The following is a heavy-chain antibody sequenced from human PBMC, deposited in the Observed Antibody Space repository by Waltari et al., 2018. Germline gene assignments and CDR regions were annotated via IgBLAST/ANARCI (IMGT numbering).Heavy chain of an antibody. Sequence: QLQLQESGPGLVKPSETLSLTCTVSGGSISSSSYYWGWIRQPPGQGLEWIGSIYYSGSTYYTPSLKSRVTISVDTSKNQFSLKLSSVTAADTAVYYCARVIVGATRLAEYFQHWGQGTLVTVSS. D-gene: IGHD1-26*01. CDR2: IYYSGST. J-gene: IGHJ1*01. V-gene: IGHV4-39*07. CDR1: GGSISSSSYY. CDR3: ARVIVGATRLAEYFQH.